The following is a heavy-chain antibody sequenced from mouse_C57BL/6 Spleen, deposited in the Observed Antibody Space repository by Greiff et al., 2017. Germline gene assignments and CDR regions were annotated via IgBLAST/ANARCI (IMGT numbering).Heavy chain of an antibody. D-gene: IGHD2-3*01. CDR2: IDPENGDT. Sequence: VQLKESGAELVRPGASVKLSCTASGFNIKDDYMHWVKQRPEQGLEWIGWIDPENGDTEYASKFQGKATITADTSSNTAYLQLSSLTSEDTAVYYCTYGYYDYFDYWGQGTTLTVSS. CDR1: GFNIKDDY. CDR3: TYGYYDYFDY. V-gene: IGHV14-4*01. J-gene: IGHJ2*01.